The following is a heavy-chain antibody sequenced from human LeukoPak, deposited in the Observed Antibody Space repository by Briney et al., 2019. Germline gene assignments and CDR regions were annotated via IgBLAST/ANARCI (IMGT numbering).Heavy chain of an antibody. Sequence: GGSLRLSCAASAFTFSSYPMHWVRQAPGKGLEWVAFISYDGSNKYYADSVKGRFTISRDNSKNTLYLQMNSLTIEDTAVYYCAKGSGYYDSSGYYFDYWGQGTLVTVPS. V-gene: IGHV3-30-3*01. CDR3: AKGSGYYDSSGYYFDY. J-gene: IGHJ4*02. CDR1: AFTFSSYP. D-gene: IGHD3-22*01. CDR2: ISYDGSNK.